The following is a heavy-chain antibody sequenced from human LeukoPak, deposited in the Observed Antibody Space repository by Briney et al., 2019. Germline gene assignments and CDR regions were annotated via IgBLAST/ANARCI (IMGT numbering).Heavy chain of an antibody. CDR3: ARGVTALECYFDY. J-gene: IGHJ4*02. V-gene: IGHV3-30*04. CDR1: GFTFSSYA. D-gene: IGHD5-18*01. CDR2: ISYDGSNK. Sequence: GGSLRLSCAASGFTFSSYAMHWVRQAPGKGLEWVAVISYDGSNKYYADSVKGRFTISRDNSKNTLYLQMNSLRAEDTAVYYCARGVTALECYFDYWGQGTLVTVSS.